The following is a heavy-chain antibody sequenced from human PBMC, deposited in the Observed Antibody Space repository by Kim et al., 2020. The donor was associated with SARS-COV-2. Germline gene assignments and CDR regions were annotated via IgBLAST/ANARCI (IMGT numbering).Heavy chain of an antibody. Sequence: GGSLRLSCAASGFTFSSYAMNWVRQAPGRGLEWVSAIGGSSGTTYYADSVKGRFAISRDNSKNTLYLQMNSLRAEDTAIYHCVKGRGGSYYSADDYWGQG. V-gene: IGHV3-23*01. CDR3: VKGRGGSYYSADDY. J-gene: IGHJ4*02. CDR2: IGGSSGTT. D-gene: IGHD2-15*01. CDR1: GFTFSSYA.